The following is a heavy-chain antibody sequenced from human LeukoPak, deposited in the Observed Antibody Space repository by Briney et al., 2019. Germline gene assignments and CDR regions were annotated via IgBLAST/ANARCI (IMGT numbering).Heavy chain of an antibody. Sequence: GGSLRLSCAASGFTFSSYWMSWVRQAPGKGLERVANIKQDGSEVYYMDSVKGRFTISRDNAKSSLYLQMNSLRAEDTAVYFCARGGGLDVWGQGATVTVSS. CDR3: ARGGGLDV. J-gene: IGHJ6*02. V-gene: IGHV3-7*04. CDR2: IKQDGSEV. CDR1: GFTFSSYW.